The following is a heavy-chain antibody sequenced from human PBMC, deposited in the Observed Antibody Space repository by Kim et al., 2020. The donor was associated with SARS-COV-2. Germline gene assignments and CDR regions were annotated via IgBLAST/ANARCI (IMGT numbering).Heavy chain of an antibody. CDR3: ALGSSAGTNWFDP. V-gene: IGHV1-69*02. Sequence: NYAQKFQGRVTFTADKSTRTTYMELSSLRSEDTALYYCALGSSAGTNWFDPWGQGTLVTVSS. J-gene: IGHJ5*02. D-gene: IGHD6-6*01.